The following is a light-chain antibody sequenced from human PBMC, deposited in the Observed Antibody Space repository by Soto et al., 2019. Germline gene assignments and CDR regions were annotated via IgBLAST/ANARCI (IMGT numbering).Light chain of an antibody. CDR1: QSITTW. V-gene: IGKV1-5*03. CDR2: KAT. CDR3: QRYYDYLYI. J-gene: IGKJ2*01. Sequence: DIQMTQSPSTLSASVGDRVTITCRASQSITTWLAWYQQKPGKAPKLLIYKATNLQLAVPSRFSGSGSGTEFSLTISSLQPDDFAIYYCQRYYDYLYIFGQGTKLEIK.